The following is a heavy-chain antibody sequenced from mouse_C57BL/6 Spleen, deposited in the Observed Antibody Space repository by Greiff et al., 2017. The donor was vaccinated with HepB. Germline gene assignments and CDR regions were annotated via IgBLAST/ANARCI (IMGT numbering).Heavy chain of an antibody. CDR2: INPYNGGT. Sequence: VQLQQSGPVLVKPGASVKMSCKASGYTFTDYYMNWVKQSHGKSLEWIGVINPYNGGTSYNQKFKGKATVTVDKSSSTAYMELNSLTSEDSAVYYCARYSNWADYWGQGTTLTVSS. CDR1: GYTFTDYY. J-gene: IGHJ2*01. CDR3: ARYSNWADY. D-gene: IGHD4-1*01. V-gene: IGHV1-19*01.